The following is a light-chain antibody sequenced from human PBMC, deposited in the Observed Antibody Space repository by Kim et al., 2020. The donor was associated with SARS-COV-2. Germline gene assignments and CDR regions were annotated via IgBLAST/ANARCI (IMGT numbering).Light chain of an antibody. V-gene: IGLV2-14*03. Sequence: GQSITIPCTGRSSDIGAYRYVSWYQQHPDKAPQLIISDVNKRPSGVSDRFSGSKSGNTASLTISGLQAEDAADYYCSSYTYSKAWVFGGGTQLTVL. J-gene: IGLJ3*02. CDR2: DVN. CDR3: SSYTYSKAWV. CDR1: SSDIGAYRY.